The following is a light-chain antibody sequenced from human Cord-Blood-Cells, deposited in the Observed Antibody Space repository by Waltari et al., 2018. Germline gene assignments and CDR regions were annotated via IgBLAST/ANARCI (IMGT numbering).Light chain of an antibody. CDR3: SSYTSSSRV. CDR2: DVS. J-gene: IGLJ3*02. V-gene: IGLV2-14*01. CDR1: SSDAGGYNY. Sequence: QSALTQPASVSGSPGQSITISCTATSSDAGGYNYVSWYQQHPGKAPKLMIYDVSKRPSGVSNRFSGSKSGNTASLTISGLQAEDEADYYCSSYTSSSRVFGGGTKLTVL.